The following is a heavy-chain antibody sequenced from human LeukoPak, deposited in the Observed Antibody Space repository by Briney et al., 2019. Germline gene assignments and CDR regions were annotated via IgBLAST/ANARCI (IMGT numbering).Heavy chain of an antibody. D-gene: IGHD2-8*01. CDR1: GYPFIGQY. Sequence: ASVKVSCKTSGYPFIGQYLSWVRQAPGQGLEWMERINPNSGATNHAQKFQGRLTMTRDTSISTAYMELSRLTSDDTAVYYCARDFPYCPTGSCSLFYYYMDIWGNGTTVTVSS. V-gene: IGHV1-2*02. J-gene: IGHJ6*03. CDR2: INPNSGAT. CDR3: ARDFPYCPTGSCSLFYYYMDI.